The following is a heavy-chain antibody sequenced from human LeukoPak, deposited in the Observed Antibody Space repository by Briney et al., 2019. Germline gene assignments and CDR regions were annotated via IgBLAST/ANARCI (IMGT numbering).Heavy chain of an antibody. V-gene: IGHV4-34*01. CDR2: INHSGST. CDR3: ARPSLSHDYVWGSYRYTRASYYFDY. J-gene: IGHJ4*02. CDR1: GGSISSYY. Sequence: SETLSLTCTVSGGSISSYYWSWIRQPPGKGLEWIGEINHSGSTNYNPSLKSRVTISVDTSKNQFSLKLSSVTAADTAVYYCARPSLSHDYVWGSYRYTRASYYFDYWGQGTLVTVSS. D-gene: IGHD3-16*02.